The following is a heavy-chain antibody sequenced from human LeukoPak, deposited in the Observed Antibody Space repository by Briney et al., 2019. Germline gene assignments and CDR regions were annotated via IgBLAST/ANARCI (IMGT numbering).Heavy chain of an antibody. J-gene: IGHJ4*02. Sequence: PGGSLRLSCAASGFTFSSYSMNWVRQAPGKGLEWVSSISSSSSYIYYADSVKGRFTISRDNAKNSLYLQMNSLRAEDTAVYYCARRSIAARQWDYWGQGTLVTVSS. CDR2: ISSSSSYI. CDR1: GFTFSSYS. CDR3: ARRSIAARQWDY. V-gene: IGHV3-21*01. D-gene: IGHD6-6*01.